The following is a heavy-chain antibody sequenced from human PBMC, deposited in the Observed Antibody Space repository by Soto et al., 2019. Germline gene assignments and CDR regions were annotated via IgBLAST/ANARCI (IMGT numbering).Heavy chain of an antibody. D-gene: IGHD2-15*01. CDR3: AKPVVARTIWAAVDY. CDR2: ISGSGGST. V-gene: IGHV3-23*01. CDR1: GFTFSSYA. Sequence: EVQLLESGGGLVQPGGSLRLSCAASGFTFSSYAMSWVRQAPGKGLEWVSAISGSGGSTYYADSVKGRFTISRDNSKNSLYLQMNSLRAEDTAVYYCAKPVVARTIWAAVDYWGQGTLVTVSS. J-gene: IGHJ4*02.